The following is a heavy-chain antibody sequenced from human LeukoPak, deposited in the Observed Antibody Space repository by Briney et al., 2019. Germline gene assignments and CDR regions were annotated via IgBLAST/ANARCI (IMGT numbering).Heavy chain of an antibody. J-gene: IGHJ3*02. CDR3: ARVEVTYDAFDI. V-gene: IGHV3-15*01. CDR1: GFTLSNAW. CDR2: IKSKANGETR. Sequence: GGSLRLSCAASGFTLSNAWMNWVRQAPSKGLEWVGLIKSKANGETRDYAAPVKGRFTISRDDSDNTLYLQMNSLRAEDTAVYYCARVEVTYDAFDIWGQGTMVTVSS. D-gene: IGHD2-21*02.